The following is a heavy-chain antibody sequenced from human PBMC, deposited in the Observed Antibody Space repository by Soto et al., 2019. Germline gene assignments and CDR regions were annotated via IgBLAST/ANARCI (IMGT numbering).Heavy chain of an antibody. CDR2: ISYDGSNK. Sequence: QVQLVEPGGGVVQPGRSLRLSCAASGFTFSSYGMHWVRQAPGKGLEWVAVISYDGSNKYYADSVKGRFTISRDNSKNTLYLQMNSLRAEDTAVYYCAKGAGYGDYYFDYWGQGTLVTVSS. J-gene: IGHJ4*02. V-gene: IGHV3-30*18. D-gene: IGHD4-17*01. CDR1: GFTFSSYG. CDR3: AKGAGYGDYYFDY.